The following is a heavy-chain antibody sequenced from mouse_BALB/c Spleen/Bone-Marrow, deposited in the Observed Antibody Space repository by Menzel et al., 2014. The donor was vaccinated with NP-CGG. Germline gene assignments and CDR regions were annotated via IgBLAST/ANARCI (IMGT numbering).Heavy chain of an antibody. CDR3: ARDKGRVFFDY. V-gene: IGHV7-3*02. CDR1: GFTFTDYY. J-gene: IGHJ2*01. Sequence: EVQLVEPGGGLVQPGGSLRLSCATSGFTFTDYYMNWVRQPPGKALEWLGFIRNKANGYTTEYSASVKSRFTISRDNSQNILYLQMNTLRVDDSATYYCARDKGRVFFDYWGQGTTLTVSS. CDR2: IRNKANGYTT.